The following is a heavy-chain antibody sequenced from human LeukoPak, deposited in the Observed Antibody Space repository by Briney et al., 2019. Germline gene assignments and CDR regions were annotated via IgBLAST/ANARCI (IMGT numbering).Heavy chain of an antibody. CDR3: ARRATTERGHSYGLDY. CDR2: IGTSNSYI. J-gene: IGHJ4*02. CDR1: GFTFSSYN. D-gene: IGHD5-18*01. Sequence: GGSRRLSCVVSGFTFSSYNMNWVRQAPGKGLEWVSSIGTSNSYIYYADSVTGRFTITRDNAKNSLYLQMNSLRAEDTAVYYCARRATTERGHSYGLDYWGQGTLVTVSS. V-gene: IGHV3-21*01.